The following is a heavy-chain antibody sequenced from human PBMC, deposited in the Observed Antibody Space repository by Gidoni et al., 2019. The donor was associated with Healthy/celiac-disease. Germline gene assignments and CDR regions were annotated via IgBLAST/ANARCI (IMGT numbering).Heavy chain of an antibody. D-gene: IGHD1-7*01. Sequence: QVQLVQSGAEVKKPGASVKVSCKASGYTFTSYYIHWVRQAPGQGLEWMGIISPSGGSTSYTQKFQDRVTMTRDTSTSTVYMELSSLRSEDTAVYSCAREGITGTTRFFDYWGQGTLVTVSS. CDR1: GYTFTSYY. J-gene: IGHJ4*02. CDR3: AREGITGTTRFFDY. V-gene: IGHV1-46*01. CDR2: ISPSGGST.